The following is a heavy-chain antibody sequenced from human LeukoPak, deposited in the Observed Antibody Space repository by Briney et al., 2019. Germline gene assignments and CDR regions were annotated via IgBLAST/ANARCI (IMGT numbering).Heavy chain of an antibody. V-gene: IGHV4-59*01. J-gene: IGHJ4*02. CDR2: IYYSGST. CDR3: ARAVRIAAAGSGYYFDY. D-gene: IGHD6-13*01. Sequence: NPSETLSLTCTVSGGSISSYYWSWIRQPPGKGLEWIGYIYYSGSTNYNPSLKSRVTISVDTSKNQFSLKLSSVTAADTAVYYCARAVRIAAAGSGYYFDYWGQGTLVTVSS. CDR1: GGSISSYY.